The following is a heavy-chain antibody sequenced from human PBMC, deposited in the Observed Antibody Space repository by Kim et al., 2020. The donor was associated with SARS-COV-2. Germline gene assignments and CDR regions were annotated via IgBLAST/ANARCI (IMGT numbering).Heavy chain of an antibody. D-gene: IGHD1-26*01. CDR2: IYYSVSTLSIGDT. V-gene: IGHV4-31*03. Sequence: SETLSLTCTVSGASISGGGFYWNWIRHRPGKGLEWIGHIYYSVSTLSIGDTLYNPALKSRITMSVDTSKNQFSLNLRSVTAADTAVYYCATASNWDEYYFDCWGQGALVTVSS. CDR1: GASISGGGFY. CDR3: ATASNWDEYYFDC. J-gene: IGHJ4*02.